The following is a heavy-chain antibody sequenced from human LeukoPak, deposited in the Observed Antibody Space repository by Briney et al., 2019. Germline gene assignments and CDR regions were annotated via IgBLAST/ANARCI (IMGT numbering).Heavy chain of an antibody. CDR3: TRGLLPGY. D-gene: IGHD2/OR15-2a*01. CDR1: GFTFVDYA. V-gene: IGHV3-49*04. Sequence: GGSLRLSCTASGFTFVDYAMTWVRQAPGKGLEWVGFIISNPYGGTTEYAASVKGRFTISRDDSKSIAYLQMNSLKTEDTAVYYCTRGLLPGYWGQGTLVTVSS. J-gene: IGHJ4*02. CDR2: IISNPYGGTT.